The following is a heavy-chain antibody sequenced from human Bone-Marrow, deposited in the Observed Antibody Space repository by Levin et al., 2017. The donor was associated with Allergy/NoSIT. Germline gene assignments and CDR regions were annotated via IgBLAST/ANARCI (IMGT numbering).Heavy chain of an antibody. CDR2: VSASGGGT. D-gene: IGHD2-15*01. CDR3: AKQLWGSGGSCHDF. J-gene: IGHJ4*02. V-gene: IGHV3-23*01. CDR1: GFTFSSYA. Sequence: GESLKISCAASGFTFSSYAMSWVRQAPGKGLEWVSAVSASGGGTFYADSVKGRFTVSRDNSKNTLYLQMNSLRAEDTAVYYCAKQLWGSGGSCHDFWGQGTLVTVSS.